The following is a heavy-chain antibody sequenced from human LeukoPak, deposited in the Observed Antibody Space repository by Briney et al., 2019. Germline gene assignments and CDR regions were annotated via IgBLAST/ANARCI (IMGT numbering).Heavy chain of an antibody. CDR2: ITGRGDAT. Sequence: GGSLRLSCAGSDFSFITYAMSWVRQAPGKGLEWVSTITGRGDATYYADSVKGRFTISRDNSKNTLYLQMNSLRAEDTAVYYCANGYYYDSSGYYDRQSYYFDYWGQGTLVTVSS. CDR1: DFSFITYA. CDR3: ANGYYYDSSGYYDRQSYYFDY. J-gene: IGHJ4*02. V-gene: IGHV3-23*01. D-gene: IGHD3-22*01.